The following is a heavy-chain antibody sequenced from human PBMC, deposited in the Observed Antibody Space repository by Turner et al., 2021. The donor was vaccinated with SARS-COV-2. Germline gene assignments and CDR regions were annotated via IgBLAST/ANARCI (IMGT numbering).Heavy chain of an antibody. J-gene: IGHJ4*02. CDR1: SSYA. V-gene: IGHV1-69*01. CDR2: IIPIFVTA. D-gene: IGHD2-15*01. Sequence: SSYAISWVRQAPGQGLEWMGGIIPIFVTANYAQKFQGRVTITADESTSTDYMELSSLRSEDTAVYYCAGVEVGYCSGGRCYSGSYWGQGTLVTVSS. CDR3: AGVEVGYCSGGRCYSGSY.